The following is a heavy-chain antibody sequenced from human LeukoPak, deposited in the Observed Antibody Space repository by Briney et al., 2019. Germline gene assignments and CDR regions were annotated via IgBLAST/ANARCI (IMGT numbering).Heavy chain of an antibody. D-gene: IGHD2-15*01. Sequence: SETLSLTCTVSGYSISSGYYWGWIRQPPGKGLEWIGSIYHSGSTYYNPSLKSRVTISVDTSKNQFSLKLSSVTAADTAVYYCAGNIVVVVAATEDYWGQGTPVTVSS. CDR2: IYHSGST. CDR3: AGNIVVVVAATEDY. J-gene: IGHJ4*02. V-gene: IGHV4-38-2*02. CDR1: GYSISSGYY.